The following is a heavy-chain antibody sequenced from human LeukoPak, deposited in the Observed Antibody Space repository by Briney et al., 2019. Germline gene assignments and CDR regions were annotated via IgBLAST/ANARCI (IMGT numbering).Heavy chain of an antibody. V-gene: IGHV4-59*01. J-gene: IGHJ5*02. CDR3: ARDGAARREGWFDP. CDR2: IYYSGST. Sequence: PSETLSLTCTVSGGSISSYYWSWIRQPPGKGLEWIGYIYYSGSTNYNPSLKSRVTISVDTSKNQFSLKLSSVTAADTAVYYRARDGAARREGWFDPWGQGALVTVSS. CDR1: GGSISSYY. D-gene: IGHD6-6*01.